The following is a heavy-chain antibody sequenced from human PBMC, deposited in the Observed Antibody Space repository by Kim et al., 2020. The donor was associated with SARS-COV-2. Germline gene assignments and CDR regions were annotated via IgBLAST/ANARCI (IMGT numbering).Heavy chain of an antibody. J-gene: IGHJ4*02. D-gene: IGHD5-12*01. CDR2: ISSNGGST. Sequence: GGSLRLSCSASGFTFSSYAMHWVRQATGKGLEYVSAISSNGGSTYYADSVKGRFTISRDNSKNTLYLQMSSLRAEDTAVYYCVKDPLHVVDIVATMGLTFFDYWGQGTLVTVSS. CDR1: GFTFSSYA. CDR3: VKDPLHVVDIVATMGLTFFDY. V-gene: IGHV3-64D*09.